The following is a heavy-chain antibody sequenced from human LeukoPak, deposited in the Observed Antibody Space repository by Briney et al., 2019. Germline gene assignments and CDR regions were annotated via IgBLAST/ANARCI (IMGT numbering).Heavy chain of an antibody. CDR2: ISYDGSNK. Sequence: GGSLRLPWAASGFTFSSYGMHWVRQAPGKGLEGVAVISYDGSNKYYADSVKGRFTISRDNSKNTLYLQMNSLRAEDTAVYYCAKSRSDVVDYWGQGTLVTVSS. V-gene: IGHV3-30*18. CDR3: AKSRSDVVDY. D-gene: IGHD3-3*01. CDR1: GFTFSSYG. J-gene: IGHJ4*02.